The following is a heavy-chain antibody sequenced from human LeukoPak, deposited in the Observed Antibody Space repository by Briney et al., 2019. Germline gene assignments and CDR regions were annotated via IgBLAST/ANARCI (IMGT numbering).Heavy chain of an antibody. V-gene: IGHV3-43*02. CDR2: ISADGGTT. J-gene: IGHJ4*02. CDR3: AKDLSGDGYNWGIFDY. CDR1: GFTFDDYV. D-gene: IGHD5-24*01. Sequence: GRSLRLSCAASGFTFDDYVMHWVRQAPGKGLEWVSVISADGGTTFYADSVKGRFTFSRDNNKNSLYLQMNSLRTEDTALYYCAKDLSGDGYNWGIFDYWGQGTLVTVSS.